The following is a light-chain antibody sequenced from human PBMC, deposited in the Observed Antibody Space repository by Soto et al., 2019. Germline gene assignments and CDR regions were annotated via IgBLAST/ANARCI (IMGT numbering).Light chain of an antibody. V-gene: IGLV2-8*01. J-gene: IGLJ2*01. CDR2: EVN. Sequence: QSALTQPPSASGSPGQSVTISCTGTSSDVGGYNYVSWYQQHPGKAPKLIIYEVNKRLSGVPDRFSGSKSGNTASLTVSGLQAEDEADYYCSSYAGISVVFGGGTKLTVL. CDR3: SSYAGISVV. CDR1: SSDVGGYNY.